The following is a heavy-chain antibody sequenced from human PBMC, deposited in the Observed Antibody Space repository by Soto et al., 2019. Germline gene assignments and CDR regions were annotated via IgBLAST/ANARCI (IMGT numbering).Heavy chain of an antibody. CDR1: GGSFTMYG. J-gene: IGHJ6*01. D-gene: IGHD6-13*01. Sequence: QVQLVQSGAEVKKPGSSVKVSCRPSGGSFTMYGISWVRQAPGQGLEWMGGIIPRFGSPNYAQNFQGRVTITSDESARTVYMEWISLRIGDTAIDYCAGDRIAAALVNCAGVAVWGQGTRVAVSS. V-gene: IGHV1-69*01. CDR2: IIPRFGSP. CDR3: AGDRIAAALVNCAGVAV.